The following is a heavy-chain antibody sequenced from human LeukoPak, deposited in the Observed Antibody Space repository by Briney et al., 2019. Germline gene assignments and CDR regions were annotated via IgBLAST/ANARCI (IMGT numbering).Heavy chain of an antibody. D-gene: IGHD3-16*01. J-gene: IGHJ3*02. CDR3: TKGFMPDTIMAAFDI. Sequence: TGGSLRLSCEASGFMFSTYALSWVRQAPGXXLEWVSTISGSGDNTFYADSVRGRFTISRDNSKDTVWLQMHSLRAEDTAIYYCTKGFMPDTIMAAFDIWGQGTMVTVSS. CDR1: GFMFSTYA. CDR2: ISGSGDNT. V-gene: IGHV3-23*01.